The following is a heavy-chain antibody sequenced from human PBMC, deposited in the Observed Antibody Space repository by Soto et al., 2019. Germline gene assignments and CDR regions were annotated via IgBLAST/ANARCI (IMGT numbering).Heavy chain of an antibody. J-gene: IGHJ6*02. V-gene: IGHV1-18*01. CDR3: TREGSAPYYYYGMDA. Sequence: ASVKVSCKASGYTFTTYGISWVRQAPGQGLEWLGWINTHNGNTNYAQNLQGRVIMTADTSTNTAYMELRSLRSDDTAIYYCTREGSAPYYYYGMDAWGQGTTVTSP. CDR2: INTHNGNT. D-gene: IGHD3-10*01. CDR1: GYTFTTYG.